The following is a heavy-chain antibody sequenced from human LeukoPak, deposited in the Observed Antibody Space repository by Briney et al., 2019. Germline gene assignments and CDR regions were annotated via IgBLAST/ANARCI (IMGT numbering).Heavy chain of an antibody. J-gene: IGHJ4*02. Sequence: SETLSLTCAVYGVSFSGYYWSWIRQPPGKGLEWIGEINHSGSTNYNPSLKSRVTISVDTSKNQFSLKLSSVTAADTAVYYCARQERITMVRGTYNYWGQGTLVTVSS. CDR3: ARQERITMVRGTYNY. D-gene: IGHD3-10*01. V-gene: IGHV4-34*01. CDR1: GVSFSGYY. CDR2: INHSGST.